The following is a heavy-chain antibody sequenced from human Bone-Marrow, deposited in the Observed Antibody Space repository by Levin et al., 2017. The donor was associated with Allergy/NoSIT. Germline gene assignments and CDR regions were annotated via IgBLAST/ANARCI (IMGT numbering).Heavy chain of an antibody. V-gene: IGHV5-51*01. D-gene: IGHD2-15*01. J-gene: IGHJ6*02. CDR2: IYPVDSDT. Sequence: MPGGSLRLSCKASGYSFSSYWVAWVRQMPGKGLEWVGSIYPVDSDTRYGPSFQGQVTISVDKSNTTAYLQWTSLKASDTAMYYCAKRGVVALSDSHYDYALDVWGQGTTVTVSS. CDR3: AKRGVVALSDSHYDYALDV. CDR1: GYSFSSYW.